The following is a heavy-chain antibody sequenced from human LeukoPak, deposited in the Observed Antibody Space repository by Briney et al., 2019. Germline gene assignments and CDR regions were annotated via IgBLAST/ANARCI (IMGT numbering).Heavy chain of an antibody. CDR3: VREILYCSGGSCYRGPFDN. V-gene: IGHV4-4*08. Sequence: SETLSLTCTVSGGSISSHYWSWIRQPPGKGLEWIGYIRNSVNTNYNPSLKSRVTISVDTSKNQFSLKLNSVTAADTAVYYCVREILYCSGGSCYRGPFDNWGQGTLVTVSA. CDR1: GGSISSHY. CDR2: IRNSVNT. J-gene: IGHJ4*02. D-gene: IGHD2-15*01.